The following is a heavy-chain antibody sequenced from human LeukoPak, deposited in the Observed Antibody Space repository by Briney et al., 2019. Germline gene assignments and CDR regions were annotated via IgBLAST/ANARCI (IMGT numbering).Heavy chain of an antibody. CDR2: IYYSGST. Sequence: SETLSLTCTVSGGSISSYYWSWIRQPPGKGLEWIGYIYYSGSTNYNPSLKSRVTISVDTSKNQFSLKLSSVTAADTAVYYCARGVPYSIYYGMDVWGQGTTVTVSS. J-gene: IGHJ6*02. CDR1: GGSISSYY. CDR3: ARGVPYSIYYGMDV. V-gene: IGHV4-59*01. D-gene: IGHD6-13*01.